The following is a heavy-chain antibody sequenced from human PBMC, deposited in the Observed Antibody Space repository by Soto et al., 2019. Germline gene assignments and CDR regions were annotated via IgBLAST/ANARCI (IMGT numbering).Heavy chain of an antibody. CDR1: GYTFTGYY. D-gene: IGHD3-22*01. CDR3: AREVSYYDTRGFDP. CDR2: INPNSGVT. V-gene: IGHV1-2*02. J-gene: IGHJ5*02. Sequence: ASVKVSCKASGYTFTGYYMHWVRQAPGQGLEWMGWINPNSGVTNYAQNFQGRVTMTRDTSTTTAYMELSRLTSDGAAVYYCAREVSYYDTRGFDPWGQGTLVTVSS.